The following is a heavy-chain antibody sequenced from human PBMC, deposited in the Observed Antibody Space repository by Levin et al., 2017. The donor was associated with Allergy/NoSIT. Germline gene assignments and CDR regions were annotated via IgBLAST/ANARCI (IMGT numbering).Heavy chain of an antibody. CDR1: GFTFTSSA. CDR3: AADTGVTGTTNWDY. Sequence: SVKVSCKASGFTFTSSAVQWVRQARGQRLEWIGWIVVGSGNTNYAQKFQERVTITRDMSTSTAYMELSSLRSEDTAVYYCAADTGVTGTTNWDYWGQGTLVTVSS. CDR2: IVVGSGNT. J-gene: IGHJ4*02. D-gene: IGHD1-7*01. V-gene: IGHV1-58*01.